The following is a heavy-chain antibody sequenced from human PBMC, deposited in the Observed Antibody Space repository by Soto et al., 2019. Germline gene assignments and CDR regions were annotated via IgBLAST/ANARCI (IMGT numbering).Heavy chain of an antibody. CDR3: ARASGHIYATLHGPFDH. Sequence: QVQLVESGGGVVQPGRSLRLSCAASGFTFNRHPLHWVRQAPGKGLEWVAVISHDGNNKYYADSVKGPFTISRDNSMNMLYLQMHGLRTEDTAIFYCARASGHIYATLHGPFDHWGQGALVTVSS. V-gene: IGHV3-30-3*01. J-gene: IGHJ4*02. CDR2: ISHDGNNK. CDR1: GFTFNRHP. D-gene: IGHD2-8*01.